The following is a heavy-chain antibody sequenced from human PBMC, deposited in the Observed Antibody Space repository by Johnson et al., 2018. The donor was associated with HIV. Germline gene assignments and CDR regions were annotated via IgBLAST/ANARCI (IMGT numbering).Heavy chain of an antibody. CDR2: ISGSGGST. Sequence: VQLVESGGGVVQPGRSLRLSCAASGFTFSNYAMSWVRQAPGKGLEWVSAISGSGGSTYYADSVKGRFTISRDNSKNSLYLQMNSLRTEDTALYYCAKDGAVDAFDIWGQGTMVTVSS. V-gene: IGHV3-43*02. D-gene: IGHD1-26*01. CDR1: GFTFSNYA. J-gene: IGHJ3*02. CDR3: AKDGAVDAFDI.